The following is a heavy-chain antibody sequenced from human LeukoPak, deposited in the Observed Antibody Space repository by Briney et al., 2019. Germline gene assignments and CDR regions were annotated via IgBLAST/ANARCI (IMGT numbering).Heavy chain of an antibody. V-gene: IGHV4-39*01. Sequence: SETLSLTCTVSGGPISSSSYYWGWIRQPPGKGLEWIGSIYYSGGTYYNPSLKSRVTISVDTSKNQFSLKLSSVTAADTAVYYCASRLGYCSSTSCPSSAFDIWGQGTMVTVSS. CDR1: GGPISSSSYY. D-gene: IGHD2-2*01. CDR3: ASRLGYCSSTSCPSSAFDI. CDR2: IYYSGGT. J-gene: IGHJ3*02.